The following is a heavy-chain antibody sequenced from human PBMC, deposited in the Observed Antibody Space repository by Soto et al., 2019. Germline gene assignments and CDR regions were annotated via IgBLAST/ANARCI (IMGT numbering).Heavy chain of an antibody. J-gene: IGHJ4*02. V-gene: IGHV3-73*01. CDR2: IRSKANSYAT. CDR1: GFTFSGSA. D-gene: IGHD1-26*01. Sequence: GGSLRLSCAASGFTFSGSAMHWVRQASGKGLEWVGRIRSKANSYATAYAASVKGRFTISRDDSKNTAYLQMNSLKTEDTAVYYCTRLSIVGATSRWGQGTLVTVPQ. CDR3: TRLSIVGATSR.